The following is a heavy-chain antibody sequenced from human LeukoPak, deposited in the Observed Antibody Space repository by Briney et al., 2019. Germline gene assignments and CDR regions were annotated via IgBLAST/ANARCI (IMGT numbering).Heavy chain of an antibody. Sequence: GGSLRLSCAASGFTFSSYSMNWVRQAPGKGLEWVSSISSSSSYIYYADSVKGRFTISRDNAKNSLYPQMNSLRAEDTAVYYCASLGRNEMDVWGQGTTVTVSS. D-gene: IGHD1-26*01. CDR3: ASLGRNEMDV. J-gene: IGHJ6*02. CDR2: ISSSSSYI. CDR1: GFTFSSYS. V-gene: IGHV3-21*01.